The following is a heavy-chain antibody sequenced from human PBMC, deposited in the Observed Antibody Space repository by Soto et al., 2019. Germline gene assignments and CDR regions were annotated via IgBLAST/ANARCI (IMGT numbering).Heavy chain of an antibody. V-gene: IGHV4-59*02. CDR1: GDSVTSDY. Sequence: QVQLQESGPGLVKPSETLSLTCTVSGDSVTSDYWSWIRQPPGKRLEYIGFIYLGGSANYNPSLASPVTISPDKSKNPLSLRLTSVTAADTAVYYCTRGKWFPRRYGIDVWGRGTTVTVS. CDR2: IYLGGSA. D-gene: IGHD3-22*01. CDR3: TRGKWFPRRYGIDV. J-gene: IGHJ6*02.